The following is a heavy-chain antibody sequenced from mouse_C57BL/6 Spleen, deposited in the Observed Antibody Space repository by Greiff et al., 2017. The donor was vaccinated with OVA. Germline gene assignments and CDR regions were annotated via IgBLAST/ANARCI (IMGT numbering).Heavy chain of an antibody. Sequence: DVQLQESGPGLVKPSQSLSLTCSVTGYSITSGYYWNWIRQFPGNKLEWMGYISYDGSNNYNPSLKNRISITRDTSKNQFFLKLNSVTTEDTATYYCAREGENYYGSSYVAYWGQGTLVTVSA. CDR3: AREGENYYGSSYVAY. CDR1: GYSITSGYY. J-gene: IGHJ3*01. CDR2: ISYDGSN. D-gene: IGHD1-1*01. V-gene: IGHV3-6*01.